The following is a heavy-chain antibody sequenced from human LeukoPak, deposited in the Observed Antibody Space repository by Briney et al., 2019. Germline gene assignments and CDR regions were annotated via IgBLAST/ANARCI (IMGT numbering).Heavy chain of an antibody. CDR2: ISDSGGST. V-gene: IGHV3-23*01. J-gene: IGHJ4*02. D-gene: IGHD2-15*01. CDR1: GFTFSSYA. Sequence: GGSLRLSCAASGFTFSSYAMYWVRQAPGEGLEWVSGISDSGGSTYYADSVKGRLTISRDNSKNTLYLQMNSLRAEDTAVYYCAKRYCSGGTCYSGYDYWGQGTLVTVSS. CDR3: AKRYCSGGTCYSGYDY.